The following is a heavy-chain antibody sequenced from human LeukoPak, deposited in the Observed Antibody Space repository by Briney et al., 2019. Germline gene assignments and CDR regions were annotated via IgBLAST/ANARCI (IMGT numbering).Heavy chain of an antibody. V-gene: IGHV3-20*04. Sequence: GGSLRLSCTASGFTFRDYGLSWVRRAPGKGLEWVSDINWNGGRTGYADSVKGRFTISRDNAKNSLYLQMNSLRVEDTALYYCAREHYTAGFDYWGQGTLVTVSS. CDR2: INWNGGRT. CDR1: GFTFRDYG. CDR3: AREHYTAGFDY. J-gene: IGHJ4*02. D-gene: IGHD2-2*02.